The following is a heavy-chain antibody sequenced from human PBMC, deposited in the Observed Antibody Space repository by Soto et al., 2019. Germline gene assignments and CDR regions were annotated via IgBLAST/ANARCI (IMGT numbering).Heavy chain of an antibody. V-gene: IGHV3-33*01. Sequence: AGGSLRLSCAASGFTFSSYGMHWVRQAPGKGLEWVAVIWYDGSKKYYADSVKGRFTISRDHSKNTLYLQMNSLRADDTAVYYCARDLHSSWFDYWGQGTQVTVSS. CDR2: IWYDGSKK. CDR1: GFTFSSYG. D-gene: IGHD6-13*01. J-gene: IGHJ4*02. CDR3: ARDLHSSWFDY.